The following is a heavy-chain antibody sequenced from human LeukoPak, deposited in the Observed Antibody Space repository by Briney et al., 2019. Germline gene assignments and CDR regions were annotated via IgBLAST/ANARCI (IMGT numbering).Heavy chain of an antibody. CDR1: GGSVSSGSYY. V-gene: IGHV4-61*01. Sequence: SETLSLTCTVSGGSVSSGSYYWSWIRQPPGKGLEWIGYIYYSGSTNYNPSLKSRVTISVDTSKNQFSLKLSSVTAADTAVYYCARGISSGWSRAVGYWGQGTLVTVSS. CDR3: ARGISSGWSRAVGY. J-gene: IGHJ4*02. D-gene: IGHD6-19*01. CDR2: IYYSGST.